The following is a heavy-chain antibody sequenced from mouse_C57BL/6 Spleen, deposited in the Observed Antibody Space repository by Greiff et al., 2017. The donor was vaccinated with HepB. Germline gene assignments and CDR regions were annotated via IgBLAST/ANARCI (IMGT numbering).Heavy chain of an antibody. V-gene: IGHV1-69*01. CDR2: IDPSDSYT. J-gene: IGHJ2*01. Sequence: QVQLQQPGAELVMPGASVKLSCKASGYTFTSYWMHWVKQRPGQGLEWIGEIDPSDSYTNYNQKYKGKSTLTVDKSSSTAYMQLSSLTSEDSAVYYCAAYDYDYWGQGTTLTVSS. CDR1: GYTFTSYW. D-gene: IGHD2-4*01. CDR3: AAYDYDY.